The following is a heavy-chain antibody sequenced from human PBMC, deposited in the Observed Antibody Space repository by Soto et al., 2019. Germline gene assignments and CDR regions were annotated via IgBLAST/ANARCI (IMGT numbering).Heavy chain of an antibody. CDR3: ARVVTIFGVVASPRGWFDP. V-gene: IGHV4-59*01. CDR2: IYYSGST. CDR1: GGSISSYY. D-gene: IGHD3-3*01. J-gene: IGHJ5*02. Sequence: PSETLSLTCTVSGGSISSYYWSWIRQPPGKGLEWIGYIYYSGSTNYNPSLKSRVTISVDTSKNQFSLKLSSVTAADTAVYYCARVVTIFGVVASPRGWFDPWGQGTLVTVSS.